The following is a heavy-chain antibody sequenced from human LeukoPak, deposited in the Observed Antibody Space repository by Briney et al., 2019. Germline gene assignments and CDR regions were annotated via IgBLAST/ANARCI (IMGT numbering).Heavy chain of an antibody. CDR1: GGSISNYY. V-gene: IGHV4-59*01. D-gene: IGHD6-19*01. J-gene: IGHJ3*02. Sequence: SETLFLTCTVSGGSISNYYWSWIRQPPGKELEWIGYIYYSGSTNYNPSLKSRVTISVDTSKNQFSLKLSSVTAADTAVYYCARARGAVAGPRYHDAFDIWGQGTMVTVSS. CDR2: IYYSGST. CDR3: ARARGAVAGPRYHDAFDI.